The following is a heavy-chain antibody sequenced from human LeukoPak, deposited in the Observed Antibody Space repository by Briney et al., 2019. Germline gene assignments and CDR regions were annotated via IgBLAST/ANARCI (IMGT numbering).Heavy chain of an antibody. Sequence: GGSLRLSCAASGFTFYDYAMHWVRQAPGKGLEWGSGISWNSGSIGYADSVKGRFTISRDNAKNSLYLQMNSLRAEDTALYYCAKDHSSSWYYFDYWGQGTLVSVSS. D-gene: IGHD6-13*01. J-gene: IGHJ4*02. V-gene: IGHV3-9*01. CDR1: GFTFYDYA. CDR3: AKDHSSSWYYFDY. CDR2: ISWNSGSI.